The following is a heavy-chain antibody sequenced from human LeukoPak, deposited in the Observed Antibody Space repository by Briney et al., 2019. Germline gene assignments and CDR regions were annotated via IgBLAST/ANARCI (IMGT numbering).Heavy chain of an antibody. CDR1: GGSFSGYY. J-gene: IGHJ5*02. V-gene: IGHV4-34*01. Sequence: SETLSLTCAVYGGSFSGYYWSWIRQPPGKGLEWIGEINHSGSTNYKPSLKSRVTISVDTSKNQFSLKLSYVTAADTAVYYCARDNISVCDTPRARNWFETPGQGTLVTVSS. D-gene: IGHD6-19*01. CDR2: INHSGST. CDR3: ARDNISVCDTPRARNWFET.